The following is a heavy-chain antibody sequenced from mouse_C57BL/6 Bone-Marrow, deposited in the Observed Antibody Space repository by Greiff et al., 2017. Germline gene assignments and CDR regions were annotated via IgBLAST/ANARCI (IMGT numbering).Heavy chain of an antibody. CDR3: TRWGTTVVATRGPWFAY. CDR2: IDPETGGT. CDR1: GYTFTDYE. J-gene: IGHJ3*01. D-gene: IGHD1-1*01. V-gene: IGHV1-15*01. Sequence: QVHVKQSGAELVRPGASVTLSCKASGYTFTDYEMHWVKQTPVHGLEWIGAIDPETGGTAYNQKFKGKAILTADKSSSTAYMELRSLTSEDSAVYYGTRWGTTVVATRGPWFAYWGQGTLVTVSA.